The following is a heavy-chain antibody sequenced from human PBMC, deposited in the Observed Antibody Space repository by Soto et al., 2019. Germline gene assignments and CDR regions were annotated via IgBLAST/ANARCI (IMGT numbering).Heavy chain of an antibody. CDR2: INAGNGNT. Sequence: ASVKVSCKASGYTFTSHAIHWVRQAPGQRLEWMGWINAGNGNTKYSQKFQGRVTITRDTSASTAYMELSSLRSEDTAVYYCASVTSDYYGMDVWGQGTTVTVSS. J-gene: IGHJ6*02. V-gene: IGHV1-3*01. CDR1: GYTFTSHA. CDR3: ASVTSDYYGMDV.